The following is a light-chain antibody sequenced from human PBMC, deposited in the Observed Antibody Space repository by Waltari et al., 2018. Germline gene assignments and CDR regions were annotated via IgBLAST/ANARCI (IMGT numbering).Light chain of an antibody. CDR2: DAS. CDR3: QQRSNWPYT. V-gene: IGKV3-11*01. Sequence: EIVLTQSPATLSLSPGDRATLSCRASQTVRSYLAWYQQKPGQAPRLLIFDASSRPPGIPAKFSGSGSGTDFTLTVSNLEPEDFAVYYCQQRSNWPYTFGQGTRVEIK. J-gene: IGKJ2*01. CDR1: QTVRSY.